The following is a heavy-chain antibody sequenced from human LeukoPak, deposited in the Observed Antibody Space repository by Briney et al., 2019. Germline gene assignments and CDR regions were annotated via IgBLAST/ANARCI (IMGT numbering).Heavy chain of an antibody. D-gene: IGHD1-26*01. Sequence: GGSLRLSCVVSDFTLSSHGMHWVRQAPGKGLEWVAVISSDGGKKSYADSVKGRFTISRDNSKNTLYLQMDSLRVEDTAIYYCARDRAWDYLNSWDQGPLVTVSS. CDR3: ARDRAWDYLNS. CDR1: DFTLSSHG. J-gene: IGHJ4*02. V-gene: IGHV3-30*03. CDR2: ISSDGGKK.